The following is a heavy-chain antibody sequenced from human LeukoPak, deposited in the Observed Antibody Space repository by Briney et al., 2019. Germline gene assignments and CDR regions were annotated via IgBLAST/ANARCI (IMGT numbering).Heavy chain of an antibody. D-gene: IGHD1-1*01. Sequence: SETLSLTCTLSGGSISSYYWSWIPDPPEEGLEWIGYIYYSGNTKYNPSLKSRVTISVDTSKSQFSLKLSSVTAADTAVNYCARGTGGGKDFDYWGQGTLVTVSS. J-gene: IGHJ4*02. CDR2: IYYSGNT. V-gene: IGHV4-59*01. CDR1: GGSISSYY. CDR3: ARGTGGGKDFDY.